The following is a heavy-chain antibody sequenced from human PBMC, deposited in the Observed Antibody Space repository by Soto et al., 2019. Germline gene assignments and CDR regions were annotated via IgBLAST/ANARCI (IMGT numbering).Heavy chain of an antibody. V-gene: IGHV2-5*02. CDR3: AHYDFWSGYGLVSAWFDP. CDR1: GFTLSTSGVG. Sequence: QITLKESGPTLVKPTQTLTLTCTFSGFTLSTSGVGVGWIRQPPGKALEWLALIYWDDDKRYSPSLKSRLTITKDTSKNQVVLTMTNMDPVDTATYYCAHYDFWSGYGLVSAWFDPWGQGTLVTVSS. D-gene: IGHD3-3*01. J-gene: IGHJ5*02. CDR2: IYWDDDK.